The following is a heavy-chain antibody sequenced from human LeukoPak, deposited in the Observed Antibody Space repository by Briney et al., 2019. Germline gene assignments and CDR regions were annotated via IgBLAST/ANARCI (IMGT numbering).Heavy chain of an antibody. D-gene: IGHD3-22*01. J-gene: IGHJ4*02. CDR2: IYYSGST. CDR3: ARVNVGVVVTDY. V-gene: IGHV4-59*06. CDR1: GGSISSYY. Sequence: SETLSLTCTVSGGSISSYYWSWIRQHPGKGLEWIGYIYYSGSTYYNPSLKSRVTISVDTSKNQFSLKLSSVTAADTAVYYCARVNVGVVVTDYWGQGTLVTVSS.